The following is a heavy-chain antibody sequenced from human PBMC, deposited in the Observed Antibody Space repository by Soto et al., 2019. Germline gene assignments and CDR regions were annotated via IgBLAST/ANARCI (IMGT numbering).Heavy chain of an antibody. V-gene: IGHV1-18*01. CDR1: GYTFTIYG. CDR2: ISAYNGNS. D-gene: IGHD1-1*01. J-gene: IGHJ6*02. Sequence: VASVKVSCKASGYTFTIYGISWVRQAPGQGLEWMGWISAYNGNSNYAQKFQGRVTMTTDTSTNTAYMDLRSLRSDDAAVYYCARDRPRLERLDYYYGMDVWGQGTTVTVSS. CDR3: ARDRPRLERLDYYYGMDV.